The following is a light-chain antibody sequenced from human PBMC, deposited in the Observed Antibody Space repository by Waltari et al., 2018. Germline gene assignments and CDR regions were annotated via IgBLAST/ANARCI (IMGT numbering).Light chain of an antibody. V-gene: IGLV3-1*01. Sequence: SYELTQPPSVSVSPGQTASITCSGDKLGDKYACWYQQKPGQSPVLVIYQDSKRPSGIPERFSGSNSGNTATLTISGLQAEDEADYYCSSYTTSSAPGVFGTGTRVTVL. J-gene: IGLJ1*01. CDR3: SSYTTSSAPGV. CDR2: QDS. CDR1: KLGDKY.